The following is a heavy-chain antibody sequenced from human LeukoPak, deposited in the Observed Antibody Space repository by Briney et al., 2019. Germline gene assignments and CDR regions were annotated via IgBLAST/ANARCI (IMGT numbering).Heavy chain of an antibody. J-gene: IGHJ4*02. V-gene: IGHV3-23*01. CDR1: GYTFSSYA. D-gene: IGHD3-22*01. CDR3: ARGLDYYDSSGYYSRLDY. Sequence: GGSLRLSCEASGYTFSSYAMSWVRQAPGKGLEWISTICGSGANTYYADSVRGRFAISRDNSRDALYLQMNSLRAEDTAAYYCARGLDYYDSSGYYSRLDYWGQGTLVTVSS. CDR2: ICGSGANT.